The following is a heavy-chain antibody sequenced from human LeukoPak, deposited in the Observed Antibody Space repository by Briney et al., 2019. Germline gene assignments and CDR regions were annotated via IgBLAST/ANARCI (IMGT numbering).Heavy chain of an antibody. D-gene: IGHD2-2*01. CDR3: AKDCCCSTTSCYVHYFDC. CDR2: ISYDGNSE. CDR1: GFTFSRFW. J-gene: IGHJ4*02. V-gene: IGHV3-30*18. Sequence: GGSLRLSCAASGFTFSRFWMSWVRQAPGKGLEWVAVISYDGNSEYYTDSVKGRFTISRDNSKSTLFLQMNSLRAEDTAVYFCAKDCCCSTTSCYVHYFDCWGQGTLVTVSS.